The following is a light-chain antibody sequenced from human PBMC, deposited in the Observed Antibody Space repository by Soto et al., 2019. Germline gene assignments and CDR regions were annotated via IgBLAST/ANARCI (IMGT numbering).Light chain of an antibody. CDR3: SSYAGSNNLV. V-gene: IGLV2-8*01. CDR1: SSDVGGYNY. Sequence: QSALTQPPSASGSPGQSVTISCTGTSSDVGGYNYVSWYQQHPGKAPKLMIYDVSKRPSGVPDRFSGSKSGNTASLTVSGLQAEDEADYYCSSYAGSNNLVLGGGTKLTVL. CDR2: DVS. J-gene: IGLJ2*01.